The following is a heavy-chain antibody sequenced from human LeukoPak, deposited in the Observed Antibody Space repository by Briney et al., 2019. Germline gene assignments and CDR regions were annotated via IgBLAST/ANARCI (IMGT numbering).Heavy chain of an antibody. V-gene: IGHV4-31*03. CDR1: GGSISSGGYY. Sequence: SEALSLTCTVSGGSISSGGYYWSWIRQHPGKGLEWIGYIYYSGSTNYNPSLKSRVTISVDTSKNQFSLRLSSVTAADTALYYCAYSGSYGHLGYWGQGIPVTVSS. J-gene: IGHJ4*02. CDR3: AYSGSYGHLGY. CDR2: IYYSGST. D-gene: IGHD1-26*01.